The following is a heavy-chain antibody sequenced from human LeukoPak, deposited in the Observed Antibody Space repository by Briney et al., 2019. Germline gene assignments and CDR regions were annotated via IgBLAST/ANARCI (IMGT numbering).Heavy chain of an antibody. CDR1: GFTVSNNY. Sequence: GGSLRLSCVASGFTVSNNYMSWVRQAPGKGLEWVSIMYSGNYIYYADSVKGRFTISRDNSKNTLFLQMNSLRAEDTAVYYCARDRGIAAVGGRGMDVRGQGTTVTVSS. CDR3: ARDRGIAAVGGRGMDV. J-gene: IGHJ6*02. D-gene: IGHD6-13*01. CDR2: MYSGNYI. V-gene: IGHV3-66*01.